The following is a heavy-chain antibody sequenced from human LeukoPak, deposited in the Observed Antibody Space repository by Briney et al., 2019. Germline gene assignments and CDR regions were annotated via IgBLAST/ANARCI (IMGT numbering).Heavy chain of an antibody. CDR1: GFTFSDYG. CDR3: AKEFNRGLPDY. D-gene: IGHD2-21*01. CDR2: IWYDGSNK. J-gene: IGHJ4*02. Sequence: GKSLRLSCTASGFTFSDYGMHWVRQPPGKGLEWVAIIWYDGSNKTYEDSVKGRFTISRDNSKNTLYLQMNSLRAEDTAVYYCAKEFNRGLPDYWGQGTLVTVPS. V-gene: IGHV3-33*06.